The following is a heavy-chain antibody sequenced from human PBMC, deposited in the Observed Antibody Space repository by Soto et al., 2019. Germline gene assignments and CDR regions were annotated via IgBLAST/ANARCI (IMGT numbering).Heavy chain of an antibody. CDR2: IYYSGST. J-gene: IGHJ4*02. Sequence: SETLSLTCTVSGGSISSYYWTWIRQPPGKGLEWIGSIYYSGSTNYNPSLKSRVTISVDTSKNQFSLKLSSATAADTAVYYCARDSRPYCGGECYPDHWGQGTLVTVSS. CDR3: ARDSRPYCGGECYPDH. D-gene: IGHD2-21*01. V-gene: IGHV4-59*01. CDR1: GGSISSYY.